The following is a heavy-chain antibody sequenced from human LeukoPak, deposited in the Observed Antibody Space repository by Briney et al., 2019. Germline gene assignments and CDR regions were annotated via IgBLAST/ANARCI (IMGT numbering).Heavy chain of an antibody. J-gene: IGHJ4*02. V-gene: IGHV4-34*01. Sequence: SETLSLTCAVYGGSFSGYYWSWLRQPPGKGLEWIREINHSGSTNYNPSLKSRVTISVDTSKNQFSLKLSSVTAADTAVYYCARGLHHTYYYGSGSYYFDYWGKGTLVTVSS. CDR2: INHSGST. D-gene: IGHD3-10*01. CDR3: ARGLHHTYYYGSGSYYFDY. CDR1: GGSFSGYY.